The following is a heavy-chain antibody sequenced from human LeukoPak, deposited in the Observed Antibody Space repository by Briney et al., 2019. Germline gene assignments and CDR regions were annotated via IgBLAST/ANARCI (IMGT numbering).Heavy chain of an antibody. V-gene: IGHV4-59*01. CDR1: GGSISSYY. D-gene: IGHD6-13*01. Sequence: PSETLSLTCTVSGGSISSYYWSWIRQPPGKGLEWIGYIYYSGSTNYKPSLKSRVTISVDTSKNQFSLKLSSVTAADTAVYYCARGGASSRYFNSWGQGTLVTVSS. CDR3: ARGGASSRYFNS. CDR2: IYYSGST. J-gene: IGHJ4*02.